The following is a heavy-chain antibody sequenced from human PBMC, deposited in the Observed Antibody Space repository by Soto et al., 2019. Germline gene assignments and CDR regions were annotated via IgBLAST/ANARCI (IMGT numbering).Heavy chain of an antibody. J-gene: IGHJ4*02. Sequence: SETLSLTCAVYGGSFSGYYWSWIRQPPGKGLEWIGEINHSGSTNYNPSLKSRVTISVDTSKNQFSLKLSSVTAADTAVYYCAADYYSSGYYGYWGQGTLVTVS. CDR1: GGSFSGYY. CDR3: AADYYSSGYYGY. V-gene: IGHV4-34*01. CDR2: INHSGST. D-gene: IGHD3-22*01.